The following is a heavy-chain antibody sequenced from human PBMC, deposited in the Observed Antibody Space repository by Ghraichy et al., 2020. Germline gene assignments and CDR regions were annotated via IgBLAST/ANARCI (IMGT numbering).Heavy chain of an antibody. J-gene: IGHJ6*02. CDR1: GGSFSGYY. D-gene: IGHD6-6*01. CDR3: ARGSRHSSSSVNPYYYYYGMDV. V-gene: IGHV4-34*01. Sequence: SETLSLTCAVYGGSFSGYYWSWIRQPPGKGLEWIGEINHSGSTNYNPSLKSRVTISVDTSKNQFSLKLSSVTAADTAVYYCARGSRHSSSSVNPYYYYYGMDVWGQGTTVTVSS. CDR2: INHSGST.